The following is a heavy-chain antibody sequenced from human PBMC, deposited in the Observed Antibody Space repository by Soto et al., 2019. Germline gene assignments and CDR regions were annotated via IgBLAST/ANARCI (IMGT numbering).Heavy chain of an antibody. J-gene: IGHJ3*02. D-gene: IGHD2-15*01. V-gene: IGHV1-18*01. CDR2: ISAYNGNT. Sequence: ATASDSSEASACTFSSYGISWVRQAPGQGLEWMGWISAYNGNTNYAQKLQGRVTITRDMSTSTAYMELSSLRSEDTAVYYCAADRPLCSGGSCYAFDIWGQGTMVTVSS. CDR3: AADRPLCSGGSCYAFDI. CDR1: ACTFSSYG.